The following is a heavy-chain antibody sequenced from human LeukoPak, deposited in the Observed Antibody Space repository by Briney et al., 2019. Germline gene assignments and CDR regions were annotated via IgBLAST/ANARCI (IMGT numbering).Heavy chain of an antibody. V-gene: IGHV4-28*05. CDR3: ARTYSGSYYYFDT. CDR1: GYSVSSTNW. CDR2: IYYSGSI. J-gene: IGHJ4*02. D-gene: IGHD1-26*01. Sequence: SETLSLTCAVSGYSVSSTNWWGWIRQPPGKGLEWIGYIYYSGSIYYNPSLKSRVTMSVDTSKNQFSLKLSSVTAVDTAVYYCARTYSGSYYYFDTWGQGTLVTVSS.